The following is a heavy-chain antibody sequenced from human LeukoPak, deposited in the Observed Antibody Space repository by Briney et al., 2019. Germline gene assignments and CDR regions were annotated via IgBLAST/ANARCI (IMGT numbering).Heavy chain of an antibody. V-gene: IGHV3-21*01. Sequence: GSLRLSCAASGFTFSSYSMNWVRQAPGKGPEWVSSVSSSSSYIYYADSVKGRFTISRDNAKNSLYLQMNSLRAEDTAVYYCARDLKPVVVTALNWFDPWGQGTPVTVSS. CDR1: GFTFSSYS. J-gene: IGHJ5*02. CDR3: ARDLKPVVVTALNWFDP. CDR2: VSSSSSYI. D-gene: IGHD2-21*02.